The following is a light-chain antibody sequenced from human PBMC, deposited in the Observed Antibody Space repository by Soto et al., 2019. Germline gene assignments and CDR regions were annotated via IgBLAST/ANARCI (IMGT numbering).Light chain of an antibody. CDR2: GGS. V-gene: IGKV1-16*02. Sequence: DIQMTQSPSSLSASVGDRVTITCRASQGIGNSLAWFQQKPGKAPKSLIYGGSSLQSGVPSKFSGSGSGTDFTLIVSRLQPEDSATYAFPFTVGPGTKVDVK. CDR1: QGIGNS. J-gene: IGKJ3*01. CDR3: PFT.